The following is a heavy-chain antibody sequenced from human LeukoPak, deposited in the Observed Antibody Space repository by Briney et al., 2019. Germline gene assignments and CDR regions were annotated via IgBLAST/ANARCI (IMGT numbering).Heavy chain of an antibody. J-gene: IGHJ4*02. CDR2: IYSGGST. CDR1: GFTVSSNY. D-gene: IGHD5-18*01. CDR3: AREGGYSYGHSFDY. V-gene: IGHV3-66*01. Sequence: GGSLRLSCAASGFTVSSNYMSWVRQAPGKGLEWVSVIYSGGSTYYADSVKGRFTISRDNSKNTLYLQMNSLRAEDTAVYYCAREGGYSYGHSFDYWGQGTLVTVSS.